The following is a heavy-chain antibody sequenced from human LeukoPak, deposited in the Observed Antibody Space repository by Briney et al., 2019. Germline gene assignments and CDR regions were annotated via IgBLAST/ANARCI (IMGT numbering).Heavy chain of an antibody. CDR1: GGSISSSTW. V-gene: IGHV4-4*02. J-gene: IGHJ4*02. D-gene: IGHD3-9*01. CDR2: IFHSGST. CDR3: ASGGLVSRYLDH. Sequence: PSETLSLTCAVSGGSISSSTWWTWVRLPPGKGLEWIGEIFHSGSTNFNPSLKSRLTMSVDESKHEFPLKLTSVTAADTAVYYCASGGLVSRYLDHWGQGTLVTVSS.